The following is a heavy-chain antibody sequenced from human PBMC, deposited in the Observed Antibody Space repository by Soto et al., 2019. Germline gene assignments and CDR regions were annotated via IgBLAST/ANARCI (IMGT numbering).Heavy chain of an antibody. CDR2: IYEGGNT. CDR3: VRRSPEDAFDI. J-gene: IGHJ3*02. V-gene: IGHV4-30-4*01. Sequence: SETLSLTCTVSGGSISSGDYYWSWIRQPPGKGLQWIGHIYEGGNTYYTPSLESRVAISTDKSKNQFSLRLSSVTAADTAVYYCVRRSPEDAFDIWGQGTMVTVSS. CDR1: GGSISSGDYY.